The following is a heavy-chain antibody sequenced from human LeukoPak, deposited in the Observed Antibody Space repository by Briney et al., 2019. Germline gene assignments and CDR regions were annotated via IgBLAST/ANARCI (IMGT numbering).Heavy chain of an antibody. D-gene: IGHD5-18*01. V-gene: IGHV4-59*01. Sequence: SETLSLTCIVSGGSISRYSWNWIRQSPGKGLEWIGYIAHSGTTSYNPSLKSRVTISVDTSKNQFSLMLTSVTAADTAVYYCARHVDTAVVLYFDYWGHGALVTVSS. J-gene: IGHJ4*01. CDR3: ARHVDTAVVLYFDY. CDR1: GGSISRYS. CDR2: IAHSGTT.